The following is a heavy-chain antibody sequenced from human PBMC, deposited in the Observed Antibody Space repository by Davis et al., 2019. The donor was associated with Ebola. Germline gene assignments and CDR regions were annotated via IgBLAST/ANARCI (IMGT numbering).Heavy chain of an antibody. J-gene: IGHJ6*02. CDR1: GFTFSHYN. D-gene: IGHD4-11*01. V-gene: IGHV3-53*01. Sequence: PAGSLTLSCAASGFTFSHYNINWVRQAPGKGLEWISVIYPGGTTFYGDSLKGRFTISRDTSKNTLYLKMNSLTAEDTAVYYCARGGETVTGTASHGMDVWGQGTTVTVSS. CDR3: ARGGETVTGTASHGMDV. CDR2: IYPGGTT.